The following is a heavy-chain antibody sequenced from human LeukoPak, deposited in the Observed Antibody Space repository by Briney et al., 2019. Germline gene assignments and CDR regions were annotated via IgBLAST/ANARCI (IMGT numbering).Heavy chain of an antibody. CDR2: IYYSGST. J-gene: IGHJ4*02. CDR1: GGSISSGGYY. V-gene: IGHV4-31*03. D-gene: IGHD1-1*01. Sequence: SQTLSLTCTVSGGSISSGGYYWSWIRQHPGTGLEWIGSIYYSGSTNYNPSLQGRVTISLDTSRNQFSLKPSSVTAADTAVYYCASGDNDPLFDYWGQGTLVTVSS. CDR3: ASGDNDPLFDY.